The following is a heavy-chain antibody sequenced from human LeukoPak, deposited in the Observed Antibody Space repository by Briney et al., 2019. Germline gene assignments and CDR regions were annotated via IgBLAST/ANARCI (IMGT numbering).Heavy chain of an antibody. CDR1: GFTFSSYS. J-gene: IGHJ4*02. D-gene: IGHD6-13*01. Sequence: GGSLRPSCAASGFTFSSYSMNWVRQAPGKGLEWVSSISSSSSYIYYADSVKGRFTISRDNAKNSLYLQMNSLRAEDTAVYYCASRKAAAAYWGQGTLVTVSS. CDR3: ASRKAAAAY. CDR2: ISSSSSYI. V-gene: IGHV3-21*01.